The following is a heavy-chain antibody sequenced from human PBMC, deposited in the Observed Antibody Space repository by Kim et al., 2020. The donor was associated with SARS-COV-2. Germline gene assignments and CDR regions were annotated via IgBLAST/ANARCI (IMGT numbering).Heavy chain of an antibody. CDR2: ISYDGSNK. Sequence: GGSLRLSCAASGFTFSSYAMHWVRHAPGKGLEWVAVISYDGSNKYYADSVKGRFTISRDNSKNTLYLQMNSLRAEDTAVYYCAREGYYGSGSYTEIDYWGQGTLVTVSS. V-gene: IGHV3-30*04. J-gene: IGHJ4*02. D-gene: IGHD3-10*01. CDR1: GFTFSSYA. CDR3: AREGYYGSGSYTEIDY.